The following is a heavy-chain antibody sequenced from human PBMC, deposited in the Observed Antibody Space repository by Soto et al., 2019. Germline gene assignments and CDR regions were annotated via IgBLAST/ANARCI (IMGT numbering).Heavy chain of an antibody. Sequence: GGSLRLSCAASGFSFSYAWMTWVRQAPGKGLEWVGRIKSKTDGGATDYAAPVNGRFTIARDDSDNTVYLQMNSLRTEDTAVYFCSTSDSMWDYYGMDVWGQGTTVTVSS. CDR2: IKSKTDGGAT. J-gene: IGHJ6*02. D-gene: IGHD4-4*01. CDR1: GFSFSYAW. CDR3: STSDSMWDYYGMDV. V-gene: IGHV3-15*05.